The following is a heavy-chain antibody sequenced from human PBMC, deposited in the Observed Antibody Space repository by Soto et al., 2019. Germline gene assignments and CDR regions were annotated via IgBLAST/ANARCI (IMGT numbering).Heavy chain of an antibody. CDR2: ISGSGGST. J-gene: IGHJ4*02. D-gene: IGHD3-3*01. Sequence: EVQLLESGGGLVQPGGSLRLSCAASGFTFSSYAMSWVRQAPGKGLEWVSAISGSGGSTYYADSVKGRFTISRDNSKNTLYLQMNSLRAEDTAVYYCAKNPHYDFWSGYHYFDYWGQGTLVTVSS. CDR1: GFTFSSYA. CDR3: AKNPHYDFWSGYHYFDY. V-gene: IGHV3-23*01.